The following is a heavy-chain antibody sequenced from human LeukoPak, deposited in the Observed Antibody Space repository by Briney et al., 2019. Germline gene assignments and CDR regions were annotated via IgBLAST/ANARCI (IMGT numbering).Heavy chain of an antibody. CDR1: GFTFSNYA. Sequence: GGSLRLSCAASGFTFSNYAMNWVRQAPGKGLEWVSTLSGSGDNTYYADSVKGGFTLSRDNSKNRLYLQMNSLRAEDTALYYCANARLVDTALGFDYWGQGTLVTVSS. D-gene: IGHD5-18*01. V-gene: IGHV3-23*01. J-gene: IGHJ4*02. CDR2: LSGSGDNT. CDR3: ANARLVDTALGFDY.